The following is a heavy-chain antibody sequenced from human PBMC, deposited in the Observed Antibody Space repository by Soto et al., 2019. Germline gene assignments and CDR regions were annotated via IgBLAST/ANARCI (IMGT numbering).Heavy chain of an antibody. D-gene: IGHD3-9*01. Sequence: ASVKVSCKASGYTFTSYDINWVRQATGQGLEWMGWMNPNSGNTGYAQKFQGRVTMTRNTSISTAYMELSSLRSEDTAVYYCARGGAALRYFDWLLYSNWFDPGGQGTLFTVSS. CDR2: MNPNSGNT. J-gene: IGHJ5*02. CDR1: GYTFTSYD. V-gene: IGHV1-8*01. CDR3: ARGGAALRYFDWLLYSNWFDP.